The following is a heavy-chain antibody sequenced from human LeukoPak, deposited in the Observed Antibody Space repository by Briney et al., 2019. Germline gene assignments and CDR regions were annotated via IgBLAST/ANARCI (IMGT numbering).Heavy chain of an antibody. Sequence: GGSLRLSCAASGFTFSSYSMNWVRQAPGKGLEWVSSISSSSYIYYADSVKGRFTISRDNAKNSLYLQMNSLRAEDTAVYYCARDAHYDFWSGYYSTWPLGYWGQGTLVTVSS. V-gene: IGHV3-21*01. CDR1: GFTFSSYS. D-gene: IGHD3-3*01. CDR3: ARDAHYDFWSGYYSTWPLGY. J-gene: IGHJ4*02. CDR2: ISSSSYI.